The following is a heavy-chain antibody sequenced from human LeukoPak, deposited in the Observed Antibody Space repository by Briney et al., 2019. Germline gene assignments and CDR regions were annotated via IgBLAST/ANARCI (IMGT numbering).Heavy chain of an antibody. CDR1: GGSFSGYY. Sequence: SETLSLTCAVYGGSFSGYYWSWIRQPPGKGLEWIGYIYYSGSTNYNPSLKSRVTISVDTSKNQFSLKLSSVTAADTAVYYCARVSDIVVVPAAMSFDYWGQGTLVTVSS. D-gene: IGHD2-2*01. CDR3: ARVSDIVVVPAAMSFDY. CDR2: IYYSGST. V-gene: IGHV4-59*01. J-gene: IGHJ4*02.